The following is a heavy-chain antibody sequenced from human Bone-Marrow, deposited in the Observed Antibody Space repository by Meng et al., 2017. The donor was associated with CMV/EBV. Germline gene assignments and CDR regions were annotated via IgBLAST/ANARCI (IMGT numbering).Heavy chain of an antibody. CDR1: GFSFSGYE. Sequence: GGSLRLSCAGSGFSFSGYEMNWVRQAPGKGLEWVSHIVTTGETVHYGDSVKGRFTISRDNARNSLYLQMNSLRAEDTAVYYCARDRSGWYLNWGQGTLVTVSS. CDR2: IVTTGETV. V-gene: IGHV3-48*03. D-gene: IGHD6-19*01. J-gene: IGHJ4*02. CDR3: ARDRSGWYLN.